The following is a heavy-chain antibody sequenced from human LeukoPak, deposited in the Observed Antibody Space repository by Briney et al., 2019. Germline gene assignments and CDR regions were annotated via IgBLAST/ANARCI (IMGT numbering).Heavy chain of an antibody. CDR3: ARDPLSSWYYYYYYMDV. J-gene: IGHJ6*03. V-gene: IGHV1-2*02. CDR1: GYTFTGYY. D-gene: IGHD6-13*01. Sequence: VASVKVSCKASGYTFTGYYMHWVRQAPGQGLEWMGWINPNSGGTNYAQKFQGRVTMTRDTSISTAYMELSRLRSDDTAVYYCARDPLSSWYYYYYYMDVWGKGTTVTVSS. CDR2: INPNSGGT.